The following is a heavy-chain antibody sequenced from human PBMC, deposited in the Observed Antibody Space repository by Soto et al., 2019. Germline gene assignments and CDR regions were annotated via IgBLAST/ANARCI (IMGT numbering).Heavy chain of an antibody. J-gene: IGHJ6*02. CDR3: SRGLKNYYGMDV. V-gene: IGHV3-74*01. Sequence: EVQLVESGGGLVQPGGSLRLSCAASGFTFSSYWMHWVRQAPGKGLVWVSRINSDGSGAYYADPVKGRFTIARDNAKNTMYLQMNSLRAEDTALYYCSRGLKNYYGMDVWGQGTTVTVCS. CDR2: INSDGSGA. CDR1: GFTFSSYW.